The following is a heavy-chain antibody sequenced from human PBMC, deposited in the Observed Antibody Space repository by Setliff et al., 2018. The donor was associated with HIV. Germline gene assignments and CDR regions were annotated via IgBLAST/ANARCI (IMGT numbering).Heavy chain of an antibody. D-gene: IGHD7-27*01. J-gene: IGHJ4*02. V-gene: IGHV4-59*01. CDR1: GDSISSYY. CDR2: IYYSGST. Sequence: KPSETLSLTCTVSGDSISSYYWSWIRQPPGKGLEWIGYIYYSGSTNYNPSLKSRVTISVDTSKNQLSLKLSSVTAADTAVYYCARQVGNKVLFDSWGQGTLVT. CDR3: ARQVGNKVLFDS.